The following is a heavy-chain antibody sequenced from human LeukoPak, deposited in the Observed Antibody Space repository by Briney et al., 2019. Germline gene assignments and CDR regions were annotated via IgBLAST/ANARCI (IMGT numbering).Heavy chain of an antibody. V-gene: IGHV4-59*11. D-gene: IGHD3-22*01. CDR1: GVSLSTHH. Sequence: SETLSLTCVVSGVSLSTHHWSWIRQSPGRGLEWIGYISDSGSTNYNPSLKSRVTISVDTSKNQFPLMLSSVTAADTAVYYCARGYDSSAYYPFNYWGQGTLVTVSS. CDR2: ISDSGST. J-gene: IGHJ4*02. CDR3: ARGYDSSAYYPFNY.